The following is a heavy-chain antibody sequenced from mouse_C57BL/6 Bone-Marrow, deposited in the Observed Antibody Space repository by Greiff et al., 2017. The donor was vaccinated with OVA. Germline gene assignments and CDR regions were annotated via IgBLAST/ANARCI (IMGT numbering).Heavy chain of an antibody. CDR3: ARGGYERYFDV. CDR2: IDPSDSET. V-gene: IGHV1-52*01. J-gene: IGHJ1*03. Sequence: QVQLQQPGAELVRPGSSVKLSCKASGYTFTSYWMHWVKQRPIQGLEWIGNIDPSDSETHYNQKFKDKATLTVDKSSSTAYMQLSSLTSEDSAVYYCARGGYERYFDVWAQGPRSPSPQ. CDR1: GYTFTSYW. D-gene: IGHD2-2*01.